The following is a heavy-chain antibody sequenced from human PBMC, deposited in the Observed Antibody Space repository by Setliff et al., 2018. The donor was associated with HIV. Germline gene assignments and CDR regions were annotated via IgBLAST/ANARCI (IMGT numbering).Heavy chain of an antibody. CDR2: IYPDDSDA. V-gene: IGHV5-51*01. Sequence: GESLKISCKGSGYSFSTYWIAWVRQMPGRGLEVMGLIYPDDSDARYNPSFQGQVTISADKSISTAYLQWSSLKASDTAMYYCARKYYYVSGSDYNTYFFDFWGQGTLVTVSS. D-gene: IGHD3-10*01. CDR1: GYSFSTYW. CDR3: ARKYYYVSGSDYNTYFFDF. J-gene: IGHJ4*02.